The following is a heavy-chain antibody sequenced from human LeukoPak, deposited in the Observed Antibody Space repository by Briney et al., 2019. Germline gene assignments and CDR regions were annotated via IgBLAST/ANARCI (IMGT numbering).Heavy chain of an antibody. CDR3: PKVRDTLAVVSHCDY. D-gene: IGHD6-19*01. V-gene: IGHV3-30*18. CDR2: ISHDGGNQ. CDR1: RFTISANS. Sequence: PGRSLRLSCAGSRFTISANSMHGLRQAPGKGLEWVAVISHDGGNQYYADSVKGRFTISRDDSKNTLYLQMKSLRAEDTAVSCCPKVRDTLAVVSHCDYGAQGTLVTVSS. J-gene: IGHJ4*02.